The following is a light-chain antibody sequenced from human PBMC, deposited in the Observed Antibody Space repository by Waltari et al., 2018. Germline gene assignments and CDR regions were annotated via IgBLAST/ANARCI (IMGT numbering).Light chain of an antibody. V-gene: IGKV3-20*01. CDR3: QQYGGSLIT. J-gene: IGKJ5*01. CDR2: GAS. Sequence: EIVLTQSPDTLSLSPGERATLSCRASQNVRNNNLAWYQQKPGQTPRLRIFGASSRATGIPDRWGGSGSGTDFALINSRLEPEDFAVYYCQQYGGSLITFGQGTRL. CDR1: QNVRNNN.